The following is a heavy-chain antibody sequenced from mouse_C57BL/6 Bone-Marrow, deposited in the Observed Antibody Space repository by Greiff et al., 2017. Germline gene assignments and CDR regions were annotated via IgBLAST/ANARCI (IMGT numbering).Heavy chain of an antibody. D-gene: IGHD5-1*01. CDR1: GYTFTSYW. Sequence: QVQLQQPGAELVKPGASVKLSCKASGYTFTSYWMHWVKQRPGQGLEWIGMIHPNSGSTTYNEKFKSKATLTVEKSSRTAYMQLSSLTAEASAVYYCARTRVRRGAGWYFDVWGTGTPVTVSS. CDR2: IHPNSGST. V-gene: IGHV1-64*01. J-gene: IGHJ1*03. CDR3: ARTRVRRGAGWYFDV.